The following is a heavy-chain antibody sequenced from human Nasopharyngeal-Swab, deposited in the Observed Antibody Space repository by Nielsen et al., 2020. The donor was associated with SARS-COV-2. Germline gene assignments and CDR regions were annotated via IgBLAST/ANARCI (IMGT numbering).Heavy chain of an antibody. CDR3: ARGYNWTRGFVSRGFDY. D-gene: IGHD1-20*01. Sequence: GSLRLSCAVYGGSFSGYYWSWIRQPPGKGLEWIGEINHSGSTNYNLSLKSRVTISVDTSKNQFSLKLSSVTAADTAVYYCARGYNWTRGFVSRGFDYWGQGTLVTVSS. CDR2: INHSGST. CDR1: GGSFSGYY. V-gene: IGHV4-34*01. J-gene: IGHJ4*02.